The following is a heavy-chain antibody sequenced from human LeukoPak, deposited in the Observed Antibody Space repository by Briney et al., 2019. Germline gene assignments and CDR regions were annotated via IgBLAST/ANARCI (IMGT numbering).Heavy chain of an antibody. D-gene: IGHD2-15*01. CDR1: GYTFTVYY. J-gene: IGHJ5*02. CDR3: ARGYCSGGTCYLVENWFDP. Sequence: GASVKVSCKASGYTFTVYYMYWVRQAPGQGLEWMGRINPNSGDTDCAQNFQGRVTMTRDTSISTAYMELTNLRSDDTAVYYCARGYCSGGTCYLVENWFDPWGQGTLVTVSS. V-gene: IGHV1-2*06. CDR2: INPNSGDT.